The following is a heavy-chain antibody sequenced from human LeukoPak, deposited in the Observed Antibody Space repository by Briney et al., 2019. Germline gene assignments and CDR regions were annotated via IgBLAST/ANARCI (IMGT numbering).Heavy chain of an antibody. CDR3: TRDLSFIGYCTSTSCL. D-gene: IGHD2-2*01. Sequence: PGGSLRLSCTASGFRFGDYAMSWFRQAPGKGLEWVGFIRSKPRGGTTEYAASVKGRFTISRDDSKSIAYLQMNSLKTEDTGVYYCTRDLSFIGYCTSTSCLWGQGTLVTVPS. CDR2: IRSKPRGGTT. V-gene: IGHV3-49*03. J-gene: IGHJ4*02. CDR1: GFRFGDYA.